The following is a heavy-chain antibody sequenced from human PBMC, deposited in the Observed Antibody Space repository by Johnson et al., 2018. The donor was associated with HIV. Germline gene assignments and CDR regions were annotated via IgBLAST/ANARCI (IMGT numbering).Heavy chain of an antibody. J-gene: IGHJ3*02. CDR2: IKSKTDGGTT. CDR3: ARGLGSYSSGYPMLDAFDI. D-gene: IGHD3-22*01. Sequence: VQLVESGGGLVKPGGSLRLSCAASGFTFSNAWMSWVRQAPGKGLEWVGRIKSKTDGGTTDYAAPVKGRFTISRDDSKNTLYLQMNSLRAEDTAVYYCARGLGSYSSGYPMLDAFDIWGQGTMVTVSS. V-gene: IGHV3-15*01. CDR1: GFTFSNAW.